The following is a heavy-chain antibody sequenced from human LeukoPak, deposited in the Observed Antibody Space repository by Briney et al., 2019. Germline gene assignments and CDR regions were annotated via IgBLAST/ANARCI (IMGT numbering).Heavy chain of an antibody. Sequence: GGSLRLSCAASGFTFSSYGMHWVRQAPGKGLEWVAVIWYDGSNKYYADSVKGRFTISRDNSKNTLYLQMNSLRAEDTAVYYCAKGSDCGGDCYLEGYFDYWGQGTLVTVSS. CDR1: GFTFSSYG. J-gene: IGHJ4*02. V-gene: IGHV3-33*06. CDR3: AKGSDCGGDCYLEGYFDY. D-gene: IGHD2-21*02. CDR2: IWYDGSNK.